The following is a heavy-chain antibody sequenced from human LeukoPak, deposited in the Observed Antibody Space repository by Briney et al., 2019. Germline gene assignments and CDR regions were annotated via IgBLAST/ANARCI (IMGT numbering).Heavy chain of an antibody. CDR1: GLTFGSQW. CDR2: IGGDGTRK. V-gene: IGHV3-7*01. J-gene: IGHJ4*02. CDR3: ARDGGWRLLDY. Sequence: GGSLRLSCVASGLTFGSQWMTWVRQAPGKGLEWLANIGGDGTRKFYEDSVKGRFTISRDNAESSLYLQMNNLRVEDTAVYYCARDGGWRLLDYWGRGTQVTVSS. D-gene: IGHD6-25*01.